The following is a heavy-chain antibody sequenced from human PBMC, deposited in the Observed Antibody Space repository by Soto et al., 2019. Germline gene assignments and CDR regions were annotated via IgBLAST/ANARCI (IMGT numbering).Heavy chain of an antibody. CDR1: GGSVSSGTYY. CDR3: ARVSEGYCSSTTCWGFDP. D-gene: IGHD2-2*01. J-gene: IGHJ5*02. V-gene: IGHV4-61*01. Sequence: SETLSLTCAVSGGSVSSGTYYWSWIRQPPGKGPEWIGYFYYTGTTNYNPSLKSRVTISVDTSKNQFSLKLSSVTAADTAVYYCARVSEGYCSSTTCWGFDPWGQGTLVTVSS. CDR2: FYYTGTT.